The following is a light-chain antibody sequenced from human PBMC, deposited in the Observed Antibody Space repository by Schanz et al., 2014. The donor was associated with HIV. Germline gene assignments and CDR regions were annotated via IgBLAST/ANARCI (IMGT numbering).Light chain of an antibody. CDR3: QHYGTSRT. CDR2: DAS. V-gene: IGKV3-20*01. J-gene: IGKJ1*01. CDR1: QSVRSN. Sequence: EIVLTQSPVTLSLSPGERAALSCRASQSVRSNLPWYQQRPGQAPRLLIYDASSRAAGIPDRFSGSGSGTDFTLTISRLEPEDFAVYYCQHYGTSRTFGQGTKVEI.